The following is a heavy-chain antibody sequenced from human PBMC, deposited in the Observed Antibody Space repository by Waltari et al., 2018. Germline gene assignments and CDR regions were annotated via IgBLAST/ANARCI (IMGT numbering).Heavy chain of an antibody. D-gene: IGHD2-15*01. J-gene: IGHJ6*02. Sequence: QVQLVQSGAEVKKPGSSVKVSCKASGGTFSSYAISWVRQAPGQGLEWMGGIIPIFGTANDSQKFQGRVTITADESTSTAYMELSSLRSEDTAVYYCARYGVAATSAAYYYGMDVWGQGTTVTVSS. V-gene: IGHV1-69*01. CDR2: IIPIFGTA. CDR1: GGTFSSYA. CDR3: ARYGVAATSAAYYYGMDV.